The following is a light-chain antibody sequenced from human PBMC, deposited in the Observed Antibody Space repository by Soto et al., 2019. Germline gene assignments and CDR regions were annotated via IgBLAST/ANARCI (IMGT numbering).Light chain of an antibody. CDR2: GNS. CDR3: TSYDITLNGGYV. J-gene: IGLJ1*01. Sequence: QSVLTQPPSVSVAPGQRLSISCTGGSGHVGAGYGVHCYQQRPGTAAKLIIVGNSSQPSGDPHRLPASTPGTSDTVTHTRVHTEDEGDYCFTSYDITLNGGYVFQTATNVTVL. V-gene: IGLV1-40*01. CDR1: SGHVGAGYG.